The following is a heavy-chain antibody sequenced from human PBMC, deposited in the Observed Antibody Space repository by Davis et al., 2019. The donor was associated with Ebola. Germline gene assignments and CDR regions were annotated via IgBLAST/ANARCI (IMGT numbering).Heavy chain of an antibody. CDR1: GYSFTSYW. D-gene: IGHD2-2*02. CDR3: ARQAPPPYCSSTSCYKVRYYYYGMDV. CDR2: IYPGDSDT. J-gene: IGHJ6*02. V-gene: IGHV5-51*01. Sequence: GESLKISCKGSGYSFTSYWIGWVRQMPGKGLEWMWIIYPGDSDTRYSPSFQGQVTISADKSISTAYLQWSSLKASDTAMYYCARQAPPPYCSSTSCYKVRYYYYGMDVWGQGTTVTVSS.